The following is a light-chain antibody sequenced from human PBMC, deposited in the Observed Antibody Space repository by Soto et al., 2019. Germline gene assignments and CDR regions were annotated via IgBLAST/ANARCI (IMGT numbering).Light chain of an antibody. Sequence: QSALTQPASVYGSPGQSVTISCSGTGTDVGGYNYVSWYQHHPGKAPKLMIYEVSNRPPGVSNRFSGSKSGNTASLSISGLQTEDEADYYCCSFTSRSTWLFGGGTKLTVL. CDR1: GTDVGGYNY. CDR3: CSFTSRSTWL. CDR2: EVS. J-gene: IGLJ3*02. V-gene: IGLV2-14*01.